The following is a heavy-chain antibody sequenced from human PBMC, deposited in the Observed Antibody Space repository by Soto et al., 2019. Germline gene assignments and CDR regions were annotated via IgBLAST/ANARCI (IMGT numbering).Heavy chain of an antibody. CDR1: GGTFSSYA. D-gene: IGHD2-21*02. CDR2: IIPIFGTA. Sequence: SVKVSCKASGGTFSSYAISWVRQAPGQGLEWMGGIIPIFGTANYAQKFQGRVTITADESTSTAYMELSSLRSEHTAVYYCARKTAHCRGDGYSWAYFYGMDDWGQGTTVTVSS. V-gene: IGHV1-69*13. J-gene: IGHJ6*02. CDR3: ARKTAHCRGDGYSWAYFYGMDD.